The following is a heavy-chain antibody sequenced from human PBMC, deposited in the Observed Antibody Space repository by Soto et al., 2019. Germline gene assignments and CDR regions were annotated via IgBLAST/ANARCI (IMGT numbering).Heavy chain of an antibody. D-gene: IGHD3-10*01. CDR1: GFTFDDYA. CDR2: ISWNSGSI. V-gene: IGHV3-9*01. CDR3: AKVEGPHYYGSGTTFDP. J-gene: IGHJ5*02. Sequence: EVQLVESGGGLVQPGRSLRLSCAVSGFTFDDYAMHWVRQAPGKGLEWVSGISWNSGSIGYADSVKGRFTISRDNAKNSLYLQINSLRAEDTALYYCAKVEGPHYYGSGTTFDPWGQGTLVTVSS.